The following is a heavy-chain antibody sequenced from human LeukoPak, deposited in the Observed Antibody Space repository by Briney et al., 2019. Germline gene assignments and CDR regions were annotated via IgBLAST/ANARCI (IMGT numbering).Heavy chain of an antibody. Sequence: SQTLSLTCTVSGGSITSGDYYWSWIRQPPGKGLEWIGYIYYSGSAYYSPSLKSRLTISVDTSKNQFSLKLTSVTAADTAVYYCARSQDSSGYSPFDCWGQGTLVTVSS. V-gene: IGHV4-30-4*01. CDR2: IYYSGSA. CDR1: GGSITSGDYY. D-gene: IGHD3-22*01. CDR3: ARSQDSSGYSPFDC. J-gene: IGHJ4*02.